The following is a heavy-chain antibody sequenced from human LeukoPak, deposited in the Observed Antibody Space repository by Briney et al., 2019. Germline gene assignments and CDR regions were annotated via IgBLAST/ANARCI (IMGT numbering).Heavy chain of an antibody. V-gene: IGHV3-30*04. D-gene: IGHD3-22*01. CDR3: ARQEARNYYYEGLDY. J-gene: IGHJ4*02. CDR1: GLRFSGYA. Sequence: PGMSQRLSCVPSGLRFSGYAIHWARHPPGKGLEWVALISYNGERKDYADSVKGRFTIDRDNTKNTVYLQMNNLRPDDTAIYFCARQEARNYYYEGLDYWGQGNLVTVSS. CDR2: ISYNGERK.